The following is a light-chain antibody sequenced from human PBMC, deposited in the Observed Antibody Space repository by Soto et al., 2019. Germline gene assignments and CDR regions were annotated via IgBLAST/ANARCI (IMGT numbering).Light chain of an antibody. J-gene: IGKJ5*01. CDR2: AAS. CDR3: QQSFRTPIT. Sequence: DIPMTQSPSSLSASVGDRVTITCRASQIISTYLNWYQQKPGKAPKSLIYAASNLQSGVPSRFSGSGSGTDFTLTISSLQPEDFATYYCQQSFRTPITFGQGTRLEVK. CDR1: QIISTY. V-gene: IGKV1-39*01.